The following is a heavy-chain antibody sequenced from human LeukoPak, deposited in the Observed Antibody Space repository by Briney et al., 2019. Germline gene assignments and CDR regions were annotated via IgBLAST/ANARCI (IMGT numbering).Heavy chain of an antibody. D-gene: IGHD1-14*01. CDR2: FYSSGRS. V-gene: IGHV4-39*01. CDR3: ARHFSGLRYLNI. J-gene: IGHJ3*02. Sequence: SEXLSLTCXVSGXSISGTXXYWGWIRQPPGKTLXWIASFYSSGRSYYNPSLESRVTISVDTSKNQFSLELTSVTAADTAMYYCARHFSGLRYLNIWGQGTMVTVSS. CDR1: GXSISGTXXY.